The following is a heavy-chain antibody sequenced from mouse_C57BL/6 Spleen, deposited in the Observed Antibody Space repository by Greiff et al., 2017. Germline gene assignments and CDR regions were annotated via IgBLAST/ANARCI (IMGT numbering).Heavy chain of an antibody. V-gene: IGHV1-53*01. J-gene: IGHJ3*01. D-gene: IGHD2-2*01. CDR1: GYTFTSYW. Sequence: VQLQQSGTELVKPGASVKLSCKASGYTFTSYWMHWVKQRPGQGLEWIGNINPSNGGTNYNEKFKSKATLTVDKSSSTAYMQLSSLTSEDSAVYYCARSGSYYGYDEAWFAYWGQGTLVTVSA. CDR2: INPSNGGT. CDR3: ARSGSYYGYDEAWFAY.